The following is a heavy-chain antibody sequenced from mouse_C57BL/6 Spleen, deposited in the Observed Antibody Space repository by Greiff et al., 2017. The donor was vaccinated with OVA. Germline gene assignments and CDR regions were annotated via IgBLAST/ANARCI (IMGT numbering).Heavy chain of an antibody. CDR1: GYTFTDYN. D-gene: IGHD2-12*01. Sequence: EVKLQESGPELVKPGASVKMSCKASGYTFTDYNMHWVKQSHGKSLEWIGYINPNNGGTSYNQKFKGKATLTVNKSSSTAYMELRSLTSEDSAVYYCARKTYYSLYYFDYWGQGTTLTVSS. CDR2: INPNNGGT. V-gene: IGHV1-22*01. CDR3: ARKTYYSLYYFDY. J-gene: IGHJ2*01.